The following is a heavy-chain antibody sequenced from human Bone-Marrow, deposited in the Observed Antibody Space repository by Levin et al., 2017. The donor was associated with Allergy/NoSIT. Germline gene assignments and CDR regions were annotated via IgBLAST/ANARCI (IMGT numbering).Heavy chain of an antibody. D-gene: IGHD2-2*01. CDR3: ARVALPRYCTSTSCSDSGYYFDY. Sequence: GESLKIPCAASGFTFSSYDMHWVRQATGRGLEWVSAIGTAADSYYSGSVKGRFTVSRDNAKNSFYLPMNSLRAGDTAVYYCARVALPRYCTSTSCSDSGYYFDYWGQGTLVTVSS. J-gene: IGHJ4*02. V-gene: IGHV3-13*04. CDR1: GFTFSSYD. CDR2: IGTAADS.